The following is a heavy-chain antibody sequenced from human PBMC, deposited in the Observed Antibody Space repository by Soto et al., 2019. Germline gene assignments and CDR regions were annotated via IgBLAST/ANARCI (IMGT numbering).Heavy chain of an antibody. CDR3: AGSYYDFWSGPLAQSGAFDI. CDR2: IYYSGST. J-gene: IGHJ3*02. CDR1: GYSMKSTNW. Sequence: SETLSLTCAVSGYSMKSTNWWGWIRQPPGKGLEWIGYIYYSGSTYYNPSLKSRVTISVDTSKNQFSLKRSSVTAADTAVYYCAGSYYDFWSGPLAQSGAFDIWGQGTMVTVSS. D-gene: IGHD3-3*01. V-gene: IGHV4-28*01.